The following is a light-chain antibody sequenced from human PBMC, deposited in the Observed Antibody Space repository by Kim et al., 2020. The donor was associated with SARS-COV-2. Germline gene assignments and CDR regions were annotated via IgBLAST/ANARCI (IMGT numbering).Light chain of an antibody. Sequence: ALGQKVRITCQGDSLRSYYASWYQQKPGQALVLVIYGKNNRPSGIPDRFSGSSSGNTASLTITGAQAEDEADYYCNSRDSSGNHVVFGGGTQLTVL. J-gene: IGLJ2*01. CDR1: SLRSYY. CDR3: NSRDSSGNHVV. V-gene: IGLV3-19*01. CDR2: GKN.